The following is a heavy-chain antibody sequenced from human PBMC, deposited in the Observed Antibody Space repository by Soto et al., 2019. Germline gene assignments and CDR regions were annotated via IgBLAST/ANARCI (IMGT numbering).Heavy chain of an antibody. CDR3: ARDGEITGGDFVFDY. CDR1: GFTFSSYS. D-gene: IGHD4-17*01. V-gene: IGHV3-21*01. J-gene: IGHJ4*02. Sequence: EVQLVESGGGMVKPWGSLRLSCAASGFTFSSYSMNWVRQAPGKGLEWVSSISSSSSYIYYTDSVKGRFTTSRDNAKNSLYRQMNRLRAEDTAVYYCARDGEITGGDFVFDYWGQGTLVTVSS. CDR2: ISSSSSYI.